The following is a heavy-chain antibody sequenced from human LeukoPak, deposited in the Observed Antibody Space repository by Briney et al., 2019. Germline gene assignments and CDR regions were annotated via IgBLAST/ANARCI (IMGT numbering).Heavy chain of an antibody. V-gene: IGHV4-59*12. J-gene: IGHJ4*01. CDR2: IYYSGST. CDR3: ARDHVPGYCGGDCSSGY. D-gene: IGHD2-21*02. Sequence: SETLSLTCTVSGGSISSYYWSWIRQPPGKGLEWIGSIYYSGSTYYNPSLKSRVTISVDTSKNQFSLKLSSVTAADTAVYYCARDHVPGYCGGDCSSGYWGQEPWSPSPQ. CDR1: GGSISSYY.